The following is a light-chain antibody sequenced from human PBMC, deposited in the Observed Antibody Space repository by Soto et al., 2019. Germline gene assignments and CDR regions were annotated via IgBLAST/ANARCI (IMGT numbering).Light chain of an antibody. CDR1: QSVSSN. CDR3: QQYNNWPPRRT. V-gene: IGKV3-15*01. Sequence: EIVMTQSPATLSVSPGERATLSCRASQSVSSNLAWYQQKPVQAPRLLIYGASTRATGIPARFSGSGSGTEFTLTISSLQSEDFAVYYCQQYNNWPPRRTFGQGTKVEIK. J-gene: IGKJ1*01. CDR2: GAS.